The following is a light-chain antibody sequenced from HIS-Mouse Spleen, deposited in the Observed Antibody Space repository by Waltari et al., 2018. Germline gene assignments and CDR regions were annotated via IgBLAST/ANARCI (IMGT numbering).Light chain of an antibody. CDR1: QSVLYSPNNKNY. V-gene: IGKV4-1*01. CDR3: RQYYSTPT. CDR2: WAS. Sequence: DIVMTQSPDSLAVSLGERATINCKSSQSVLYSPNNKNYLAWYQQKPGQPPKLLIYWASTRESGVPDRFSGSGSGTDFTLTISSLQAEDVAVYYCRQYYSTPTFGGGTKVEIK. J-gene: IGKJ4*01.